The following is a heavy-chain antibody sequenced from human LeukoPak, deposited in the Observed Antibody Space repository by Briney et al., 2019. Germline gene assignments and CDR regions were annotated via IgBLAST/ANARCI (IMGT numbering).Heavy chain of an antibody. CDR1: GFSFRSHG. J-gene: IGHJ6*03. V-gene: IGHV3-30*03. D-gene: IGHD5-12*01. CDR2: ISYDGRDK. CDR3: ARSTEWLRGPYYYYYMDV. Sequence: PGGSLRLSCASSGFSFRSHGMHWVRQAPGKGLEWVALISYDGRDKYYADSVKGRFTISRDNYKDTLYLQLDSLRAEDTAVYYCARSTEWLRGPYYYYYMDVWGKGTTVTVSS.